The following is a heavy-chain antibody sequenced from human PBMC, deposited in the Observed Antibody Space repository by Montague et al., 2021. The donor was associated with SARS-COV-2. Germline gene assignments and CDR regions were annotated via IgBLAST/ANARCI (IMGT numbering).Heavy chain of an antibody. D-gene: IGHD4-23*01. CDR2: IKQDGSEK. Sequence: SLRLSCAASGFTFSSYWMSWVRQAPGKGLEWVANIKQDGSEKYYVDSVKGRFTISRDNAKNSLYLQMNSLRAEDTAVYYCAGDDFGGNSGYYYYGMDVWGQGTTVTVSS. CDR3: AGDDFGGNSGYYYYGMDV. CDR1: GFTFSSYW. V-gene: IGHV3-7*03. J-gene: IGHJ6*02.